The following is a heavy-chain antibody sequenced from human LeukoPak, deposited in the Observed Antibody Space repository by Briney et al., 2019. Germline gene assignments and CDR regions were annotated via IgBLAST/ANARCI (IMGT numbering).Heavy chain of an antibody. CDR3: ARDFYGSGIGSDY. CDR1: GFTFSSYS. J-gene: IGHJ4*02. CDR2: ISSSSNTI. D-gene: IGHD3-10*01. V-gene: IGHV3-48*04. Sequence: GGSLRLSCAASGFTFSSYSMNWVRQAPGKGLEWVSYISSSSNTIYYADSVKGRFTISRDNAKNSLYLQMNSLRAEDTAVYYCARDFYGSGIGSDYWGQGTLVTVSS.